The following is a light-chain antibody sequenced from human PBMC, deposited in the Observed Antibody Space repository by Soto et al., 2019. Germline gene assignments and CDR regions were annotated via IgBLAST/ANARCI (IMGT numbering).Light chain of an antibody. V-gene: IGKV1-12*01. J-gene: IGKJ2*01. CDR1: QDISSW. CDR2: ATS. Sequence: DIPMTQSPSSVSASVGDRVTITCRASQDISSWLAWYQQKPGKAPKLLIYATSTLQSGVPSRFSGSGSGTDFTLTIGSLQPEDFATYYCQQANSFPYTFGQGTKLEIK. CDR3: QQANSFPYT.